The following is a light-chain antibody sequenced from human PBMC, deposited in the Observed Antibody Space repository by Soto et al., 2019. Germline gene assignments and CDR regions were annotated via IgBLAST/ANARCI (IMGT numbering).Light chain of an antibody. CDR1: QTISRW. CDR2: DAS. V-gene: IGKV1-5*01. J-gene: IGKJ5*01. Sequence: DIQLTQTPSTLSASVVDEVTITCRASQTISRWWAWYQQKPGRAPKLLIYDASTLESGVPSRFSGSGSETEFTLTISRLQPDDFATYFCHSRAFGQGTRLEIK. CDR3: HSRA.